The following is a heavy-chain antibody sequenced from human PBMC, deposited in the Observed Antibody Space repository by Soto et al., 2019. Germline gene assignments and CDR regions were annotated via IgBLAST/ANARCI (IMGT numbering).Heavy chain of an antibody. CDR3: PRQIYDSDNGPNFQYYFDS. V-gene: IGHV5-10-1*01. Sequence: PGESLKISCKGSGYSFAGYWITWVRQKPGKGLEWMGRIDPSDSQTYYSPSFRGHVTISATKSITTVFLQWSSLRASDTAMYYCPRQIYDSDNGPNFQYYFDSWGQGTPVTVSS. CDR1: GYSFAGYW. CDR2: IDPSDSQT. J-gene: IGHJ4*02. D-gene: IGHD3-22*01.